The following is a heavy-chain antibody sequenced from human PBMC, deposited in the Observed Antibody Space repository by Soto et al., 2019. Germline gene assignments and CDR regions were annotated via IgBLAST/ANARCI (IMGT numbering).Heavy chain of an antibody. CDR3: AREKDSSSPYYYYYYYGMDV. CDR1: GGSISSYY. D-gene: IGHD6-6*01. Sequence: ASETLSLTCTVSGGSISSYYWSWIRQPPGKGLEWIGYIYYSGSTNYNPSLKSRVTISVDTSKNQFSLKLSSVTAADTAVYYCAREKDSSSPYYYYYYYGMDVWGQGTTVTVSS. J-gene: IGHJ6*02. CDR2: IYYSGST. V-gene: IGHV4-59*01.